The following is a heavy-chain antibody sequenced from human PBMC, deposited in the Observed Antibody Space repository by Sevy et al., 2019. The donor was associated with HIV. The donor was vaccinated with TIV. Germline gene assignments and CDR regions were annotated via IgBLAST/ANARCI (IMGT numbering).Heavy chain of an antibody. CDR3: AKQDNWNDFPFDY. CDR2: ISYDGSNT. V-gene: IGHV3-30*18. J-gene: IGHJ4*02. CDR1: GFSFRNYG. Sequence: GESLRLSCAASGFSFRNYGMHWVRQAPGKGLEWVAVISYDGSNTHYADSVKGRFTISRDNSKNTLFLQMSSLRAEDTAVYHCAKQDNWNDFPFDYWGQGILVTVSS. D-gene: IGHD1-1*01.